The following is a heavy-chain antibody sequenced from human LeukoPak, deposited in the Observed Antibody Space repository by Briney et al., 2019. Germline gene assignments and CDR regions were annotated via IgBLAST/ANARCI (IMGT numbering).Heavy chain of an antibody. CDR3: GKDRGPDMAVVDHIDH. D-gene: IGHD2-2*01. Sequence: GGSLRLSCVASGFTFNNYAMHWVRQAPGKGLEWLAIIWQDGDKKEYGDSVRGRFTVSRDNSKNTLYLQMNSLRADDTAFYYCGKDRGPDMAVVDHIDHWGQGTLVAVSS. CDR2: IWQDGDKK. V-gene: IGHV3-33*06. J-gene: IGHJ4*02. CDR1: GFTFNNYA.